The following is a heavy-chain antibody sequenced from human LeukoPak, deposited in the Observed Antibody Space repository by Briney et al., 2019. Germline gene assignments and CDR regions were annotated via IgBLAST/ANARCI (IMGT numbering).Heavy chain of an antibody. Sequence: GGSLRLSCAASGFTFSSYWMSWVRQAPGKGLEYVSAISSNGGSTYYANSVKGRFTISRDNSKNTLYLQMGSLRAEDMAVYYCARGSRGIFGYYYYYMDVWGKGTTVTVSS. D-gene: IGHD3-3*02. V-gene: IGHV3-64*01. CDR2: ISSNGGST. CDR3: ARGSRGIFGYYYYYMDV. J-gene: IGHJ6*03. CDR1: GFTFSSYW.